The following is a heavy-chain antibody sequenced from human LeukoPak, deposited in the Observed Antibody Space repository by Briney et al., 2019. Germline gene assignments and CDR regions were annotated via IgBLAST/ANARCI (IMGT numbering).Heavy chain of an antibody. CDR2: ISGSGGST. D-gene: IGHD7-27*01. CDR1: GFTFSSYA. V-gene: IGHV3-23*01. Sequence: PGGSLRLSCAASGFTFSSYAMSWVRQAPGKGLEWVSAISGSGGSTYYADSVKGRFTISRDNSKNTLYLQMNSLGAEDTAVYYCARTSNSGYYYFDYWGQGTLVTVSS. J-gene: IGHJ4*02. CDR3: ARTSNSGYYYFDY.